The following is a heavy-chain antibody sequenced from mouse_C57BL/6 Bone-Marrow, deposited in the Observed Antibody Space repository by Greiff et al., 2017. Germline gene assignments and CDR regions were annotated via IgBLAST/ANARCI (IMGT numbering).Heavy chain of an antibody. V-gene: IGHV1-4*01. D-gene: IGHD1-1*01. CDR2: INPSSGYT. J-gene: IGHJ2*01. CDR3: ARLVIYYYGSSWGDFDY. Sequence: VQLQQSGAELARPGASVKMSCKASGYTFTSYTMHWVKQRPGQGLEWIGYINPSSGYTTYNQKFKDKATLTADKSSSTSYMQLSSLTSEDSAVYYCARLVIYYYGSSWGDFDYWGQGTTLTVSS. CDR1: GYTFTSYT.